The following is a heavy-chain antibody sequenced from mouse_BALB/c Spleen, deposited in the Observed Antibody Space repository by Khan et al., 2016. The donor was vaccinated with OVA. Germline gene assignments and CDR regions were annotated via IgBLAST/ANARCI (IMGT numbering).Heavy chain of an antibody. CDR2: TNPTNGRT. Sequence: QVQLQQPGAELVKAGASVKMSCKASGYTFTSYWMHWVKQRLGQGLEWFAETNPTNGRTYYNEKFKSKATLTVDQSSSASYMLLSGPTFEDTAVYYCARIKKIVATYLDYWGQGTTLTVSS. CDR1: GYTFTSYW. D-gene: IGHD1-1*01. CDR3: ARIKKIVATYLDY. V-gene: IGHV1S81*02. J-gene: IGHJ2*01.